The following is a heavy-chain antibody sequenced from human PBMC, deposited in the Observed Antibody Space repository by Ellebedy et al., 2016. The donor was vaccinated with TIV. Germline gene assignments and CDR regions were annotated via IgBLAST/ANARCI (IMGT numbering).Heavy chain of an antibody. D-gene: IGHD3-10*01. CDR2: IYYSGST. CDR3: ASSILLWFGPGGFDP. V-gene: IGHV4-39*01. CDR1: GGSISSSSYY. Sequence: MPSETLSLTCTVSGGSISSSSYYWGWIRQPPGKGLEWIGSIYYSGSTYYNPSLKSRVTISVDTSKNQFSLKLSSVTAADTAVYYCASSILLWFGPGGFDPWGQGTLVTVSS. J-gene: IGHJ5*02.